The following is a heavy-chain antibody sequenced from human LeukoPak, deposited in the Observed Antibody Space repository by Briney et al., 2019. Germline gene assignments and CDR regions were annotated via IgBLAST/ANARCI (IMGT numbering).Heavy chain of an antibody. CDR2: IYHSGST. V-gene: IGHV4-34*01. CDR1: GGSFSGYY. D-gene: IGHD2-2*01. J-gene: IGHJ5*02. CDR3: ARGPIVVVPAAMSSWFDP. Sequence: SETLSLTCAVYGGSFSGYYWSWIRQPPGKGLEWIGSIYHSGSTYYNPSLKSRVTISVDTSKNQFSLKLSSVTAADTAVYYCARGPIVVVPAAMSSWFDPWGQGTLVTVSS.